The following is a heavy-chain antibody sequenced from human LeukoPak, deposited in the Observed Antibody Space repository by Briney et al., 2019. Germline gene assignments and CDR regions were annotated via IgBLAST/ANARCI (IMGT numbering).Heavy chain of an antibody. CDR2: ISYDGSNK. CDR1: GFTFSSYG. J-gene: IGHJ3*02. Sequence: GRSLRLSCAASGFTFSSYGMHWVRQAPGKGREWVADISYDGSNKYYADSVKGRFTISRDNSKNTLYLQMNSLRAEDTAVYYCAKDWVIVVGNDAFDIWGQGTMVTVSS. CDR3: AKDWVIVVGNDAFDI. V-gene: IGHV3-30*18. D-gene: IGHD3-22*01.